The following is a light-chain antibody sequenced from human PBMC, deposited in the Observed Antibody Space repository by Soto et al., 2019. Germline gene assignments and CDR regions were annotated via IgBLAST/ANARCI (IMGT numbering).Light chain of an antibody. CDR2: LGS. J-gene: IGKJ2*01. CDR1: QSLLHSNGYNY. V-gene: IGKV2-28*01. CDR3: MQALQTPYT. Sequence: DIVMTQSPLSLPVTPGEPASISCRSSQSLLHSNGYNYLDWYLQKPGQSPQLLIYLGSNRASGVPDRFSGSGSATDFTLKISRVEAEDVGVYYCMQALQTPYTFGQETKLEIK.